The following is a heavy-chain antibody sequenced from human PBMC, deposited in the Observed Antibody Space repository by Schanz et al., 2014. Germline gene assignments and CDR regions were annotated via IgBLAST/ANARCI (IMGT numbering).Heavy chain of an antibody. Sequence: EVQLVESGGGLVQPGGSLRLSCAASGFTFSNYAMHWVRQAPGKGLEWVAAVSGGGGSTYYADSVKGRFTISRDNSKNTMYLQMNSLRDEDTAVYYCAKEITVIVVVLDAFDIWGQGTMVTVSS. CDR1: GFTFSNYA. CDR2: VSGGGGST. D-gene: IGHD3-22*01. V-gene: IGHV3-23*04. CDR3: AKEITVIVVVLDAFDI. J-gene: IGHJ3*02.